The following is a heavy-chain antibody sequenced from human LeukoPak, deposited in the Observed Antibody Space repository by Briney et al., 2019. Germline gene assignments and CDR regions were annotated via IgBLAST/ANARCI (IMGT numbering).Heavy chain of an antibody. V-gene: IGHV3-23*01. CDR3: AKENAGIVGAIQGSY. D-gene: IGHD1-26*01. CDR2: TSDRGDYT. J-gene: IGHJ4*02. CDR1: GFTFTSYS. Sequence: GGFLRLSCAASGFTFTSYSMSWVRQAPGKGLEWVSGTSDRGDYTYYADSVKGRFTISRDNSKNTLYLQMNSLRAEDTAVYYCAKENAGIVGAIQGSYWGQGTLVTVSS.